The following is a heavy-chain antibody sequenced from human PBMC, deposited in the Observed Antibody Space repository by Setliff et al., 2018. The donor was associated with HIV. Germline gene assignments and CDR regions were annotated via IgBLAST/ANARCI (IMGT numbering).Heavy chain of an antibody. V-gene: IGHV1-69*10. CDR1: GYTLTELS. CDR2: IIPILGIA. CDR3: ARNPLGLPNYFDY. J-gene: IGHJ4*02. Sequence: GASVKVSCKVSGYTLTELSRHWVRQAPGKGLEWMGGIIPILGIANYAQKFQGRVTITTDESTSTAYMELSSLRSEDTAVYYCARNPLGLPNYFDYWGQGTLVTVSS. D-gene: IGHD3-16*01.